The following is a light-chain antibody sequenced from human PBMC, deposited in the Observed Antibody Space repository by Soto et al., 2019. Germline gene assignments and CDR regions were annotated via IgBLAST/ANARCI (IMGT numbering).Light chain of an antibody. Sequence: EIVLTQSPGTLSLSPGERATLSCRASQSVSSSFLAWYQQKPGQAPRLLMYGASSRATGTPDRFSASGSETEFTLTISRLEPEAFAVYYCQQYGSSPPFTFGPGTKVDIK. V-gene: IGKV3-20*01. CDR3: QQYGSSPPFT. J-gene: IGKJ3*01. CDR2: GAS. CDR1: QSVSSSF.